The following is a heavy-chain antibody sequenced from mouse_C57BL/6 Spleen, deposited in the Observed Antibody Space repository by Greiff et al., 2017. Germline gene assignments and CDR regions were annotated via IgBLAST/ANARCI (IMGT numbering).Heavy chain of an antibody. CDR1: GYTFTSYW. CDR2: IDPSDSYT. D-gene: IGHD4-1*01. J-gene: IGHJ2*01. V-gene: IGHV1-69*01. CDR3: TPLGRGDY. Sequence: QVQLQQPGAELVMPGASVKLSCKASGYTFTSYWMHWVKQRPGQGLEWIGEIDPSDSYTNYNQKFKGKSTLTVDKSSSTAYMQLSSLTSEDSAVYYCTPLGRGDYWGQGTTLTVSS.